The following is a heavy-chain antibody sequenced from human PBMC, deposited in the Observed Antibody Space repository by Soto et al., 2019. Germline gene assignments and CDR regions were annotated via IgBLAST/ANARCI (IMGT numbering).Heavy chain of an antibody. Sequence: SETLSLTCAVSGGSISSGGYSWSWIRQPPGKGLEWIGYIYDSGSSNYNPSPRSRVTISVDTSKYQFSLKLRSVTAADTAVYYCARGRDGYNHIAYWGQGTLVTVSS. CDR3: ARGRDGYNHIAY. CDR1: GGSISSGGYS. CDR2: IYDSGSS. V-gene: IGHV4-61*08. D-gene: IGHD5-12*01. J-gene: IGHJ4*02.